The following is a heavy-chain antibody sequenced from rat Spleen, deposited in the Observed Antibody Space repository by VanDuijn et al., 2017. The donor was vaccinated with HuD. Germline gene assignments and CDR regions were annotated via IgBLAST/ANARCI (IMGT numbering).Heavy chain of an antibody. CDR3: ARSRYNNYVMDA. Sequence: EVQLQESGPGLVKPSQSLSLTCSVTGYSITSSYRWNWIRKFPGNKLEWMGHLNSAGTTNYNPSLKSRISITRDTSKNQFFLQVNSVSTEDTATYYCARSRYNNYVMDAWGQGASVTVSA. CDR1: GYSITSSYR. CDR2: LNSAGTT. D-gene: IGHD1-10*01. J-gene: IGHJ4*01. V-gene: IGHV3-3*01.